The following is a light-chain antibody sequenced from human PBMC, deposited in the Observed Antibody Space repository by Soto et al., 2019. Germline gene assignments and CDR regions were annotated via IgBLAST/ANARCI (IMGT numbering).Light chain of an antibody. CDR3: CSYASSGTYV. CDR1: TSDVW. V-gene: IGLV2-23*01. CDR2: EGS. J-gene: IGLJ1*01. Sequence: QSVLTQPASVSGSPGQSITISCTGTTSDVWVSWYQQHPGKAPKLIIYEGSKRPSGISNRFSGSRSGNTASLTISGLQAEDEADFYCCSYASSGTYVIGTGTKVTVL.